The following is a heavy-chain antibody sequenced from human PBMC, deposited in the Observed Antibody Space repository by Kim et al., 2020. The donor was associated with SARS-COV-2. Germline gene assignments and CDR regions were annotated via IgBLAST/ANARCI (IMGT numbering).Heavy chain of an antibody. CDR1: GFTFSSYS. CDR2: ISSSSSYI. J-gene: IGHJ6*02. V-gene: IGHV3-21*01. Sequence: GGSLRLSCAASGFTFSSYSMNWVRQAPGKGLEWVSSISSSSSYIYYADSVKGRFTISRDNAKNSLYLQMNSLRAEDTAVYYCARDEIGQWLVNSYYYYYGMDVWGQGTTVTVSS. CDR3: ARDEIGQWLVNSYYYYYGMDV. D-gene: IGHD6-19*01.